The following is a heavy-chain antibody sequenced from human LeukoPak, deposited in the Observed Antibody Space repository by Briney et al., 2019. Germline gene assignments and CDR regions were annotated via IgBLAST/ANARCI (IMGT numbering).Heavy chain of an antibody. Sequence: ASVKVSCKASGGTFSSYAISWVRQAPGQGLEWMGRIIPIFGTANYAQKFQGRVTITTDESTSTAHMELSSLRSEDTAVYYCASTQTPGYDFWSGYLDYWGQGTLVTVSS. D-gene: IGHD3-3*01. CDR3: ASTQTPGYDFWSGYLDY. CDR1: GGTFSSYA. CDR2: IIPIFGTA. J-gene: IGHJ4*02. V-gene: IGHV1-69*05.